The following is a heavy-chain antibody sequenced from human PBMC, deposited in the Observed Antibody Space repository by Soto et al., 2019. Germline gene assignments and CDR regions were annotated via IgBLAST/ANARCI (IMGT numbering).Heavy chain of an antibody. V-gene: IGHV3-49*03. CDR3: YSGSYLYYFDY. CDR2: IRSKAYGGTT. D-gene: IGHD1-26*01. CDR1: GDSISAYS. J-gene: IGHJ4*02. Sequence: SCTVSGDSISAYSWSWFRQAPGKGLEWVGFIRSKAYGGTTEYAASVKGRFTISRDDSKSIAYLQMNSLKTEDTAVYYCYSGSYLYYFDYWGQGTLVTVSS.